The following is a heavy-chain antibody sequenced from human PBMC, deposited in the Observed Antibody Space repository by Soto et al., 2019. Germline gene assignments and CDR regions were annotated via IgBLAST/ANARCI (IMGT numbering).Heavy chain of an antibody. Sequence: SETLSLTCAVYGGSLSGYYWSWIRQPPGKGLEWTGELFHGGGTNYNPSLKSRVTMSADTSKKQFSLKLTSVTAADTAVYYCARYSNNWFQTEGMDVWGQGTTVTVSS. J-gene: IGHJ6*02. CDR2: LFHGGGT. D-gene: IGHD1-20*01. CDR1: GGSLSGYY. CDR3: ARYSNNWFQTEGMDV. V-gene: IGHV4-34*12.